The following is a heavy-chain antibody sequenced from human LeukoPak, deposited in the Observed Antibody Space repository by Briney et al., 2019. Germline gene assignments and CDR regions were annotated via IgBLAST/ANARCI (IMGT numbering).Heavy chain of an antibody. Sequence: ASVKVSCKASGYTFTSYAMHWVRQAPGQRLEWMGWINAGNGNTKYSQKFQGRVTITRDTSASTAYMELSSLRSEDTAVYYCARSLLAAAVYDAFDIWGQGTMVTVSS. CDR3: ARSLLAAAVYDAFDI. J-gene: IGHJ3*02. CDR2: INAGNGNT. V-gene: IGHV1-3*01. D-gene: IGHD6-13*01. CDR1: GYTFTSYA.